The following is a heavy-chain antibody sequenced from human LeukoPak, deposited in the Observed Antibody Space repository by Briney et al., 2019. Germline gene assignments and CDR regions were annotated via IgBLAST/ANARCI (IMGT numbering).Heavy chain of an antibody. CDR3: ASGYYYGSGSYFSIADY. CDR1: GGSITAGNHH. D-gene: IGHD3-10*01. J-gene: IGHJ4*02. CDR2: VYYSRSI. Sequence: SETLSLTCTVSGGSITAGNHHWGWIRQPPGKGLEWIGSVYYSRSIFSDTSHKSRVTISGDTSKNQFSLKVSSVTAADTAVYYCASGYYYGSGSYFSIADYWGQGTLVTVSS. V-gene: IGHV4-39*01.